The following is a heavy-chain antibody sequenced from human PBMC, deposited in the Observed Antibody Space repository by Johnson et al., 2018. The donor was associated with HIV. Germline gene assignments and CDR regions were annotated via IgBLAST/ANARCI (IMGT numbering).Heavy chain of an antibody. CDR2: ISYDASDT. CDR3: ARDVTIFGVVMDAFDI. V-gene: IGHV3-30*19. D-gene: IGHD3-3*01. J-gene: IGHJ3*02. CDR1: GFTFSSYG. Sequence: QVQLVESGGGVVQPGRSLRLSCAASGFTFSSYGMHWVRQAPGKGLASVALISYDASDTYYADSVKGRFTISRDNSKNTLYLQMNRLRVEDTAVYYCARDVTIFGVVMDAFDIWGQGTMVTVSS.